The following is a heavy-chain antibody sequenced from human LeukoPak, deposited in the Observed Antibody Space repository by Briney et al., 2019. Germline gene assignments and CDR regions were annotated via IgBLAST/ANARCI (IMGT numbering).Heavy chain of an antibody. J-gene: IGHJ4*02. CDR3: ARYVVYGSGKYYFDY. V-gene: IGHV4-39*01. CDR1: GGSISSSNYY. Sequence: PSETLSLTCTVSGGSISSSNYYWSWLRQPPGKELEWIASINYSGSTYYNPSLKSRVTISVDTSKNQFSLRLSSVTAADTAVYFCARYVVYGSGKYYFDYWGQGSLVTVSS. D-gene: IGHD3-10*01. CDR2: INYSGST.